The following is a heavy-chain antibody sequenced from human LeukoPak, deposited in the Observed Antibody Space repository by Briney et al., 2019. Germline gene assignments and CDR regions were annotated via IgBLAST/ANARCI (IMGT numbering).Heavy chain of an antibody. CDR3: ATDRWYTMNI. Sequence: GGSLRLSCAASGVPFSASWMHWVRQAPGKGLAWVSHISSDGSVIVYADSVKGRFTISRGNAKNTLYLQMNSLRVDDTAVYYCATDRWYTMNIWGQGTTVTVSS. CDR2: ISSDGSVI. CDR1: GVPFSASW. V-gene: IGHV3-74*01. D-gene: IGHD6-13*01. J-gene: IGHJ6*02.